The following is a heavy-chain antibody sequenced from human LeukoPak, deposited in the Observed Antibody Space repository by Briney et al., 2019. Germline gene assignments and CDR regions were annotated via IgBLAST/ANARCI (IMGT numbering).Heavy chain of an antibody. D-gene: IGHD3-16*02. V-gene: IGHV3-72*01. CDR2: TRNKANSYTT. J-gene: IGHJ4*02. CDR3: TSPGDDYVWGSYRYTDY. CDR1: GFAFSDYY. Sequence: PGGSLRLSCEASGFAFSDYYIDWVRQAPGKGLEWVGRTRNKANSYTTEYAASVKGRFTISRDDSKNSLYLQMNSLKTEDTAVYYCTSPGDDYVWGSYRYTDYWGQGTLVTVSS.